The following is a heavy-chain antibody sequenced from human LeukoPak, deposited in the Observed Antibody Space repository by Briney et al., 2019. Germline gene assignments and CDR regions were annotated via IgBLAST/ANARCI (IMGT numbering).Heavy chain of an antibody. J-gene: IGHJ4*02. D-gene: IGHD4-17*01. CDR3: AKSVTPYYFDY. CDR1: GGSISSYY. Sequence: SETLSLTCTVSGGSISSYYWSWIRQPPGKGLEWIGYIYYSGSTNYNPSLKSRVTISVGTSKNQFSLKLSSVTAADTAVYYCAKSVTPYYFDYWGQGTLVTVSS. V-gene: IGHV4-59*01. CDR2: IYYSGST.